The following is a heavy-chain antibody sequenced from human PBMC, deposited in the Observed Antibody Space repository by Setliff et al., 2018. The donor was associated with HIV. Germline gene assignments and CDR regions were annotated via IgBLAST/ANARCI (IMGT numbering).Heavy chain of an antibody. J-gene: IGHJ6*02. V-gene: IGHV3-13*01. CDR3: TRELNGHTSSHYYFGLDV. D-gene: IGHD6-6*01. CDR2: IGTGGDT. CDR1: GFTVSSNY. Sequence: GGSLRLSCAASGFTVSSNYMSWVRQVTGEGLEWVSAIGTGGDTYYADSVKGRFTISRENAKNSLYLQMNNVRAGDTAVYYCTRELNGHTSSHYYFGLDVWGQGTTVTVSS.